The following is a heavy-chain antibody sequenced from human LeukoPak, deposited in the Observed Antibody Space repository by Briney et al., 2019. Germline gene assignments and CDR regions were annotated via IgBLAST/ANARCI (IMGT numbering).Heavy chain of an antibody. CDR1: GYTFTTYG. CDR2: ISAYNGDT. V-gene: IGHV1-18*01. J-gene: IGHJ5*02. CDR3: ARALRIAADSFDP. D-gene: IGHD6-13*01. Sequence: ASVKVSCKASGYTFTTYGITWVRQAPGQGLEWMGWISAYNGDTSYAQNLQDRVTMATDTSTSTAYMELRSLISDDTAVYYCARALRIAADSFDPWGQGTLVTVSS.